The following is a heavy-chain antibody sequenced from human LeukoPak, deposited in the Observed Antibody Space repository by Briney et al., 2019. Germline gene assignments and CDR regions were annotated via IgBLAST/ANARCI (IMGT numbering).Heavy chain of an antibody. CDR1: GFTFSSYG. CDR3: AKELLSSPTAEDAFDI. D-gene: IGHD1-14*01. CDR2: ISYDGRKK. V-gene: IGHV3-30*18. J-gene: IGHJ3*02. Sequence: TGGSLRLSCAASGFTFSSYGMHWVRQAPGKGLECVADISYDGRKKYYADSVKGRFTISRDNSKNTLYLQMNSLRAEDTAVYYCAKELLSSPTAEDAFDIWGQGTMVTVSS.